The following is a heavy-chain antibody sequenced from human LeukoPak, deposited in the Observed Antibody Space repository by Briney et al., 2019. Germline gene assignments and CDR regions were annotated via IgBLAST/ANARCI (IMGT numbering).Heavy chain of an antibody. Sequence: PGASLRLSCAASGFTFSSYAMSWVRQAPGKGLEWVSAISGSGGSTYYAGSVKGRFTISRDNSKNTLYLQMNSLRAEDTAVYYCAKCGAKYDFWSGYLNSPFDYWGQGTLVTVSS. CDR2: ISGSGGST. J-gene: IGHJ4*02. CDR1: GFTFSSYA. V-gene: IGHV3-23*01. CDR3: AKCGAKYDFWSGYLNSPFDY. D-gene: IGHD3-3*01.